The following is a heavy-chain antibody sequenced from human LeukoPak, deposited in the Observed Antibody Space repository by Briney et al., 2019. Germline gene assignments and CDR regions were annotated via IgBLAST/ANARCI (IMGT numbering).Heavy chain of an antibody. Sequence: GGSLRLSCVASGFTFSSYWMNWARQAPGKGLEWVASINHNGNVNYYVDSVKGRFTISRDNAKNSLYLQMSNLRAEDTAVYFCARGGGLDVWGQGATVTVSS. CDR2: INHNGNVN. D-gene: IGHD3-16*01. J-gene: IGHJ6*02. CDR1: GFTFSSYW. V-gene: IGHV3-7*03. CDR3: ARGGGLDV.